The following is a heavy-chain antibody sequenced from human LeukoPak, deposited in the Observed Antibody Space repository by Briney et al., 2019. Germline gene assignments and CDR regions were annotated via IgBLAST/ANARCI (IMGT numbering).Heavy chain of an antibody. CDR3: AKANRDHLSHYYGVDV. CDR2: IRHDGTET. CDR1: GFSFSSYV. V-gene: IGHV3-30*02. J-gene: IGHJ6*02. Sequence: VGSLRLSCAASGFSFSSYVMHWLRQAPGKGPESVALIRHDGTETYHADSVKGRFTISRDDAKSTFYLQMNSLRPEDTAVYYCAKANRDHLSHYYGVDVWGPGTTV. D-gene: IGHD3-10*01.